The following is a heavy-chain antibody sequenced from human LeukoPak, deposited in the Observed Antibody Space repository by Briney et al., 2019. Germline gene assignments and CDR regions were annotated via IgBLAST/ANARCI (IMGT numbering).Heavy chain of an antibody. CDR1: GFTFSSYA. CDR2: ISYDGSSK. D-gene: IGHD3-16*01. J-gene: IGHJ4*02. CDR3: ASAENGGYFDY. V-gene: IGHV3-30*04. Sequence: GRSLRLSCAASGFTFSSYAMHWVRQAPGKGLEWVAVISYDGSSKYYADSVKGRFTISRDNSKNTLYLQMNSLRAEDTAVYYCASAENGGYFDYWGQGTLVTVSS.